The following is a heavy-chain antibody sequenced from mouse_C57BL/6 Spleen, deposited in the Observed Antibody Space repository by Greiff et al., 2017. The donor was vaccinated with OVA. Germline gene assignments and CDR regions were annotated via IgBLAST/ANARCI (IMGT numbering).Heavy chain of an antibody. Sequence: QVHVKQSGAELARPGASVKMSCKASGYTFTSYTMHWVKQRPGQGLEWIGYINPSSGYTKYNQKFKDKATLTADKSSSTAYMQLSSLTSEDSAVYYCARPGNYAMDYWGQGTSVTVSS. V-gene: IGHV1-4*01. CDR2: INPSSGYT. CDR3: ARPGNYAMDY. J-gene: IGHJ4*01. CDR1: GYTFTSYT.